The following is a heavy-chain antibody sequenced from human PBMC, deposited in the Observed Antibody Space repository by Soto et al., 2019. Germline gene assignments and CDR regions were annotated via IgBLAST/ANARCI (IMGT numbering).Heavy chain of an antibody. CDR1: GFTFSSYS. V-gene: IGHV3-21*01. J-gene: IGHJ4*02. CDR2: ISSSSSYI. CDR3: ARDPGPIRYFDY. Sequence: LRLSCAASGFTFSSYSMNWVRQAPGKGLEWVSSISSSSSYIYYADSVKGRFTISRDNAKNSLYLQMNSLRAEDTAVYYCARDPGPIRYFDYWGQGTLVTVSS. D-gene: IGHD3-9*01.